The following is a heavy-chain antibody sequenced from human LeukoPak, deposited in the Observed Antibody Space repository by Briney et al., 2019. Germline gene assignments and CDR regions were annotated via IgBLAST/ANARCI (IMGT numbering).Heavy chain of an antibody. J-gene: IGHJ2*01. CDR2: INPNSGGT. CDR3: ARLRSSGWYWYFDL. CDR1: GYTFTGYY. V-gene: IGHV1-2*02. Sequence: ASVKVSCKASGYTFTGYYVHWVRQAPGQGLEWMGWINPNSGGTNYAQKFQGRVTMTRDTSISTAYMELSRLRSDDTAVYYCARLRSSGWYWYFDLWGRGTLVTVSS. D-gene: IGHD6-19*01.